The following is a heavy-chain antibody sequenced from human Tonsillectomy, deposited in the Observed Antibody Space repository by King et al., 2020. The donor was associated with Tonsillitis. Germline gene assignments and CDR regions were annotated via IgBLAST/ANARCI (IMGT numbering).Heavy chain of an antibody. CDR1: GGTFSSFG. D-gene: IGHD2-21*01. CDR2: IFPTLGIT. J-gene: IGHJ3*02. V-gene: IGHV1-69*09. Sequence: VQLVESEAEVKKPGSSVKVSCTASGGTFSSFGITWVRQAPGHGLEWMGRIFPTLGITTYAQTFQGRVSITADTSTSTAYMELKGLRSEDRAVYFCARVVTDNNSHHDVSDIWGQGTMVTVSS. CDR3: ARVVTDNNSHHDVSDI.